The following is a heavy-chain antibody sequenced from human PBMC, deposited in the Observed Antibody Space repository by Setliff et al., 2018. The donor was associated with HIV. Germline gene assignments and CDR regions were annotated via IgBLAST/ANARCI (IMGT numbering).Heavy chain of an antibody. CDR3: ARDQVAVDSVARWRKEYFMDV. D-gene: IGHD5-12*01. Sequence: PGGSLRLSCAASGFTFSTYRMNWVRQAPGKGLEWVSSISSSSSYIYYADSVKGRFTISRDNAKNSLYLQLNSLRAEDTAVYYCARDQVAVDSVARWRKEYFMDVWGKGTTVTVSS. J-gene: IGHJ6*03. CDR2: ISSSSSYI. V-gene: IGHV3-21*01. CDR1: GFTFSTYR.